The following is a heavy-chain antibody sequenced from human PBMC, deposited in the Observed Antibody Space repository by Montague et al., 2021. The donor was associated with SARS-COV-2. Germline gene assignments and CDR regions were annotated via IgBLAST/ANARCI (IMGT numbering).Heavy chain of an antibody. D-gene: IGHD1-1*01. CDR2: VHYTRST. J-gene: IGHJ4*02. CDR1: GDSISSYN. V-gene: IGHV4-59*01. CDR3: ARAQNICCIANCVNYFDL. Sequence: SETLSLTCEVSGDSISSYNWSWIRQSPGKELEWIGYVHYTRSTKYTQSLKNRVILSLDKPKSNFSLRLNSVTAADTAVYYCARAQNICCIANCVNYFDLWGLGALVSVSS.